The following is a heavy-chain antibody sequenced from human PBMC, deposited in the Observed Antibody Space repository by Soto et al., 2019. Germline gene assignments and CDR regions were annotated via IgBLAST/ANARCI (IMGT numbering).Heavy chain of an antibody. D-gene: IGHD1-26*01. J-gene: IGHJ5*02. CDR3: ATKYYNDNTQWFDP. CDR2: IKQDGSEK. CDR1: GFAFSRYW. Sequence: GGSLRLSCAASGFAFSRYWMSWVRQAPGKGLECVANIKQDGSEKYYVDSVKGRFTISRDNAKNSLYLQMNSLRADDTAVYFCATKYYNDNTQWFDPWGQGTLVTVS. V-gene: IGHV3-7*02.